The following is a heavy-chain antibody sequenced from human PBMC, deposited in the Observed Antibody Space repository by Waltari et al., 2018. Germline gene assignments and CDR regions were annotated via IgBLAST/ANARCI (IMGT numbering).Heavy chain of an antibody. V-gene: IGHV3-74*01. D-gene: IGHD3-9*01. J-gene: IGHJ4*02. CDR3: ARELAWAGYYGLDY. Sequence: EVQLVESGGGLVQPGGSLRRAWAASGFAFRSHGLHWVRQVQGKGRVGVSRINKDGTLTSYADSVRGRFAISRDNAKNTVYLHMNSLRAEDTALYFCARELAWAGYYGLDYWGQGTLVTVSS. CDR2: INKDGTLT. CDR1: GFAFRSHG.